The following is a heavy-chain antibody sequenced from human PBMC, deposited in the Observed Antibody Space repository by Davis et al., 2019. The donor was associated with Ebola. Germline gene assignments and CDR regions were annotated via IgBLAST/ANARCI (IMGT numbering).Heavy chain of an antibody. CDR3: ARGTSYYDSGTDGDWFDA. D-gene: IGHD3-16*01. V-gene: IGHV3-7*01. Sequence: GESLKISCAASGFTYTNHAMSWIRQAPGKGLEWVANIKQDESEKNYADSVKGRFTISRDNAKNSLSLQMNSLRAEDTAVYYCARGTSYYDSGTDGDWFDAWGQGTLVTVSS. J-gene: IGHJ5*02. CDR1: GFTYTNHA. CDR2: IKQDESEK.